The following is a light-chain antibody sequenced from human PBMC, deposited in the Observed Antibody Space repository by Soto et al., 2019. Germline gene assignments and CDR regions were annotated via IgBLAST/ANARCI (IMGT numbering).Light chain of an antibody. CDR3: QQAYSFPLT. CDR1: QDIRSW. V-gene: IGKV1-12*01. J-gene: IGKJ4*02. Sequence: DIQMTQSPSSVSASIGDRVTLTCRASQDIRSWFGWYQQKPGTAPKVLIYAASSLQSGVPSRFSGSGSGTEFTLTSSSLQPEDFAIYYCQQAYSFPLTIGGGTRVEIK. CDR2: AAS.